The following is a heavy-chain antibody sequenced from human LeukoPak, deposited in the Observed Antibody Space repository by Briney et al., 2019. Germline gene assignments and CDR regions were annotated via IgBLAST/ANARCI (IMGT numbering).Heavy chain of an antibody. CDR2: IRSKANSYAT. Sequence: HPGGSLRLSCAASGFTVSSNYMSWVRQASGKGLEWVGRIRSKANSYATAYAASVKGRFTISRDDSKNTAYLQMNSLKTEDTAVYYCTSPHIVVVTASDAFDIWGQGTMVTVSS. V-gene: IGHV3-73*01. CDR3: TSPHIVVVTASDAFDI. D-gene: IGHD2-21*02. CDR1: GFTVSSNY. J-gene: IGHJ3*02.